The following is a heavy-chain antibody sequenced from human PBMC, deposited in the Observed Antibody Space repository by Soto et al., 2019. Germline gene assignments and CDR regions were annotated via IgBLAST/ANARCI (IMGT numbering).Heavy chain of an antibody. V-gene: IGHV3-30*18. J-gene: IGHJ4*02. Sequence: QVLLVESGGGVVQPGRSLRLSCAGSGFTFSNYGLHWVRQAPGKGLDWVSFISFDGSHKYYVDSVKGRFTISRDNSNNMLYLQMDSLTTEDTAVYYCAKDGAPRYCSRSSCHPAGAYWGQGTLVTVSS. D-gene: IGHD2-15*01. CDR3: AKDGAPRYCSRSSCHPAGAY. CDR2: ISFDGSHK. CDR1: GFTFSNYG.